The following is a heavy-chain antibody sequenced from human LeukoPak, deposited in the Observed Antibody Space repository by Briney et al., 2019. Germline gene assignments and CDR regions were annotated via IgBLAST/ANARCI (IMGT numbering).Heavy chain of an antibody. V-gene: IGHV3-23*01. Sequence: GGTLRLSCAASGFTFSSYGMSWVRQAPGKGLEWVSAISGSGGSTYYADSVKGRFTISRDNSKNTLYLQMNSLRAEDTAVYYCAKDSTSSWYYYYYMDVWGKGTTVTISS. CDR1: GFTFSSYG. J-gene: IGHJ6*03. CDR3: AKDSTSSWYYYYYMDV. D-gene: IGHD6-13*01. CDR2: ISGSGGST.